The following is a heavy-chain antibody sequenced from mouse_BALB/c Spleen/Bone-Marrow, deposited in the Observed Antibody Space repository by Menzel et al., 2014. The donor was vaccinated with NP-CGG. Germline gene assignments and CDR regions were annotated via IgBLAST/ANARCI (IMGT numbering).Heavy chain of an antibody. CDR3: ARMHYYGYVAY. CDR1: GFDFSRYW. Sequence: EVKLVESGGGPVQPGGSLKLSCAASGFDFSRYWMSWVRQAPGKGLEWIGEINPDSSTINYTPSLKDKFIISRDNAKNTLYLQMSKVRSEDTALYYCARMHYYGYVAYWGQGTLVTVSA. D-gene: IGHD1-2*01. CDR2: INPDSSTI. J-gene: IGHJ3*01. V-gene: IGHV4-1*02.